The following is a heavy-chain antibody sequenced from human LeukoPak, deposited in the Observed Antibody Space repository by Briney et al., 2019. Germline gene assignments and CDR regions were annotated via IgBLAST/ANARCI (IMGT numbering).Heavy chain of an antibody. V-gene: IGHV1-18*04. CDR3: ARAPTRYCSGGSCYLPFDY. CDR2: ISAYNGNT. Sequence: GASVKVSCKASGYTFTSYGISWVRQAPGQGLEWMGWISAYNGNTNYAQKLQGRVTMTTDTSTSTAYMELRSLRSDDTAVYYCARAPTRYCSGGSCYLPFDYWGQGTLVTVSS. CDR1: GYTFTSYG. D-gene: IGHD2-15*01. J-gene: IGHJ4*02.